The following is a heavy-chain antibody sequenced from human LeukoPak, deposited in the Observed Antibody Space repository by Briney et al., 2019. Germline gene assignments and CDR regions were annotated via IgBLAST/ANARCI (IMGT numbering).Heavy chain of an antibody. CDR2: IYTSGST. D-gene: IGHD3-10*01. CDR3: ARDSGILKVALDI. CDR1: GGSISSYY. Sequence: SETLPLTCTVSGGSISSYYWSWIRQPAGKRLEWIGRIYTSGSTHYSPSFKSRVTMSLDTSKNQFSLRLSYVTAADTALYYCARDSGILKVALDILVQGTMVTVCS. J-gene: IGHJ3*02. V-gene: IGHV4-4*07.